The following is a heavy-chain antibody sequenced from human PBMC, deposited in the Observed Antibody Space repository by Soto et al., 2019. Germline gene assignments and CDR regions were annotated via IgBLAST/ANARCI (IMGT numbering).Heavy chain of an antibody. CDR1: GFTFSSYS. D-gene: IGHD6-6*01. Sequence: GGSLRLSCAASGFTFSSYSMNWVRQAPGKGLVWVSSISSSSSYIYYADSVKGRFTISRDNAKNSLYLQMNSLRAEDTAVYYCARGLSSSTPINYYYYMDVWGKGTTVTVSS. CDR3: ARGLSSSTPINYYYYMDV. V-gene: IGHV3-21*01. J-gene: IGHJ6*03. CDR2: ISSSSSYI.